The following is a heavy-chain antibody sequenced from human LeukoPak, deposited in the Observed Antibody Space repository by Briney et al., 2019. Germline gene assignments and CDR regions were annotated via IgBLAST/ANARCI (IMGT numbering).Heavy chain of an antibody. CDR2: IRYDGSNK. V-gene: IGHV3-30*02. D-gene: IGHD1-14*01. CDR3: ARGPGVRIDY. J-gene: IGHJ4*02. Sequence: GGSLRLSCAASGFTFSSYSMHWVRQAPGKGLEWVAFIRYDGSNKYYADSVKGRFTISRDNSKNTLYLHVNSLRPEDTAVYYCARGPGVRIDYWGQGTLVTVSS. CDR1: GFTFSSYS.